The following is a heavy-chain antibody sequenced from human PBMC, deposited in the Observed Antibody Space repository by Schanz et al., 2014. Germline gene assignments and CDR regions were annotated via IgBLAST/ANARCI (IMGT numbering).Heavy chain of an antibody. V-gene: IGHV3-30*04. CDR1: GFTFRGHA. D-gene: IGHD3-10*01. Sequence: VQLVESGGGLVQPGGSLRLSCAASGFTFRGHAMHWVRQAPGKGLEKVAAISTDGTNTYYAASVRGRFTISRDNSKNTVYLQMDSLRAEDTALYFCAKDRRDNYGSGTFYFEHWGQGTLVTVSS. J-gene: IGHJ4*02. CDR3: AKDRRDNYGSGTFYFEH. CDR2: ISTDGTNT.